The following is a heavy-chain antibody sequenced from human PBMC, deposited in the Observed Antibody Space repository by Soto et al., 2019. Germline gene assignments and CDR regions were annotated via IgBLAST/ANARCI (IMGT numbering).Heavy chain of an antibody. V-gene: IGHV3-23*01. CDR1: GFTFSSNA. J-gene: IGHJ4*02. Sequence: SGGSLRLSCSASGFTFSSNAMSWVRQPPGKGLEWVSSINGNGDKTYDADSVKGRFTVSRDNSKNTLYLQMNGLRAEDTAMDYCAKYREAWNFYYFDYWGQGTLVTVSS. CDR2: INGNGDKT. D-gene: IGHD1-7*01. CDR3: AKYREAWNFYYFDY.